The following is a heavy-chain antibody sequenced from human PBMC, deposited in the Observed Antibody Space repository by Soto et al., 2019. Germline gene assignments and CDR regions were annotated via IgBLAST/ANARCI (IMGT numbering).Heavy chain of an antibody. CDR1: GGSISSGDYY. CDR2: IYYSGST. J-gene: IGHJ4*02. Sequence: SETLCHTCTVSGGSISSGDYYWSWIRQPPGKGLEWIGYIYYSGSTYYNPSLKSRVTISVDTSKNQFSLKLSSVTAADTAVYYCARVPSSTSQRHFDYWGQGTLVTVSS. D-gene: IGHD2-2*01. CDR3: ARVPSSTSQRHFDY. V-gene: IGHV4-30-4*01.